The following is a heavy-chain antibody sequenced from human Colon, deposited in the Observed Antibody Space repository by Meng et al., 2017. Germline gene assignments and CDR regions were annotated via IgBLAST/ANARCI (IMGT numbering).Heavy chain of an antibody. CDR3: AKRPSYYYGSGRYTRDYYFDY. Sequence: VPLSHWGRSLLKSAAPLSRPCAGDCGSFSAYYCTCIRQHPGKGLQCIGQINHTGTTNNTPSLNSRVTLSADTAKNQFSLNPTSVTAADTAVYYCAKRPSYYYGSGRYTRDYYFDYWGQGTLVTVSS. CDR1: CGSFSAYY. J-gene: IGHJ4*02. CDR2: INHTGTT. V-gene: IGHV4-34*01. D-gene: IGHD3-10*01.